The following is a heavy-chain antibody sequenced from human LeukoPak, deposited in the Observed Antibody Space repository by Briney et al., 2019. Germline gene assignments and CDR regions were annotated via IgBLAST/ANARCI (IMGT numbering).Heavy chain of an antibody. Sequence: SETLSLTCTVSGGSISSYYWSWIRQPPGKGLEWIGYIYTSGSTNYNPSLKSRVTISVDTSKNQFSLKLSSVTAADTAVYYYARGWSPHYMDVWGKGTTVTVSS. J-gene: IGHJ6*03. D-gene: IGHD2-15*01. V-gene: IGHV4-4*09. CDR3: ARGWSPHYMDV. CDR1: GGSISSYY. CDR2: IYTSGST.